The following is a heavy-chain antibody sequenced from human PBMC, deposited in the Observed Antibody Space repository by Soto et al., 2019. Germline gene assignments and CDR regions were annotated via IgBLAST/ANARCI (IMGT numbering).Heavy chain of an antibody. CDR1: GGSISSYY. V-gene: IGHV4-59*01. Sequence: LSLTCPVSGGSISSYYWSWIRQPPGRGLEWIGHIFYSGSTEYNPSLKSRVTISVDTSKTQFSLKLSSVTAADTAVYYCARDAKKVTWYYGMDVWGQGTTVTVSS. CDR3: ARDAKKVTWYYGMDV. D-gene: IGHD2-21*02. J-gene: IGHJ6*02. CDR2: IFYSGST.